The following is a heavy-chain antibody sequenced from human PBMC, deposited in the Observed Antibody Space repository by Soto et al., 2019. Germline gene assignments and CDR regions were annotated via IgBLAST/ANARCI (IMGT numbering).Heavy chain of an antibody. V-gene: IGHV4-39*07. Sequence: LETLSLTCTVSGGSISSSSYYWGWIRQPPGKGLEWIGSIYYSGSTYYNPSLKSRVTISVDTSKNQFSLKLSSVTAADTAVYYCARDSSSSYYYYGMDVWGQGTTVTVSS. J-gene: IGHJ6*02. D-gene: IGHD6-13*01. CDR1: GGSISSSSYY. CDR3: ARDSSSSYYYYGMDV. CDR2: IYYSGST.